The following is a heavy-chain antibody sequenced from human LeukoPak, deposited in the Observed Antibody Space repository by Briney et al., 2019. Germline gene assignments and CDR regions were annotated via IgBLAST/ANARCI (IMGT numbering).Heavy chain of an antibody. D-gene: IGHD2/OR15-2a*01. CDR2: MHYNGDT. Sequence: SQTLSLTCTVSGGSISSDDHYWSWIRQPPGKGLEWIAYMHYNGDTYYNPALKSRVTISVDTSKNQFSLKLSSVTAADTAVYYCARGLLSRVTRLWGQGTLVTVSS. V-gene: IGHV4-30-4*01. CDR1: GGSISSDDHY. CDR3: ARGLLSRVTRL. J-gene: IGHJ4*02.